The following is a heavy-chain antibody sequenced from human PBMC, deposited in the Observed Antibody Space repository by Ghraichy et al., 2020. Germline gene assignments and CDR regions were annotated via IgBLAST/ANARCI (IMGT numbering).Heavy chain of an antibody. CDR2: VSSSSSSI. CDR1: GFTFSSYS. Sequence: GGSLRLSCAASGFTFSSYSMNWVRQAPGKGLEWVSYVSSSSSSIFYADSVKGRFTISRDNAKNSLYLQMNSLRAEDTAVYYCARDLSTYTSGWYDWYFDLWGRGTLVAVSS. J-gene: IGHJ2*01. D-gene: IGHD6-19*01. V-gene: IGHV3-48*01. CDR3: ARDLSTYTSGWYDWYFDL.